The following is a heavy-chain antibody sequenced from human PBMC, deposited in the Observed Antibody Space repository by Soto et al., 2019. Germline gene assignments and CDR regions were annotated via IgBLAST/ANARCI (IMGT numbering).Heavy chain of an antibody. Sequence: SETLSLTCTVSGGSISSSSYYWGWIRQPPGKGLEWIGSIYYSGSTYYNPSLKSRVTISVDTSKNQFSLKLSSVTAADTAVYYCARHSRLLWFGELFGYYYYGMDVWGQGTTVTVSS. CDR1: GGSISSSSYY. D-gene: IGHD3-10*01. V-gene: IGHV4-39*01. CDR3: ARHSRLLWFGELFGYYYYGMDV. CDR2: IYYSGST. J-gene: IGHJ6*02.